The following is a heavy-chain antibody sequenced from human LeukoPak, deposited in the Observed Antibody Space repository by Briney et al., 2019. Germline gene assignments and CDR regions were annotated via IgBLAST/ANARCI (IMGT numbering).Heavy chain of an antibody. CDR3: ARGSRYYDSSGPGGNGMDV. CDR2: INHSGST. Sequence: SETLSLTCAVYGGSFSGYYWSWIRQPPGKGLEWIGEINHSGSTNYNPSLKSRVTISVDTSKNQFSLKLSSVTAADTAVYYCARGSRYYDSSGPGGNGMDVWGQGTTVTVSS. J-gene: IGHJ6*02. V-gene: IGHV4-34*01. D-gene: IGHD3-22*01. CDR1: GGSFSGYY.